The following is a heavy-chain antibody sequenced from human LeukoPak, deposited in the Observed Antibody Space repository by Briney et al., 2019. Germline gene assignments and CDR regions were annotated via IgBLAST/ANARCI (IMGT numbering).Heavy chain of an antibody. CDR3: ARRYYYDGYFDY. J-gene: IGHJ4*02. Sequence: ASVKVSCKASGYPFKTYGISWVRQAPGQGLEGMGWISAYNGNTNYAQNLQGRVTMTTHTYTSTAYMELRSLRSDDTAVYYCARRYYYDGYFDYWGQGTLVRVSS. CDR2: ISAYNGNT. CDR1: GYPFKTYG. D-gene: IGHD3-22*01. V-gene: IGHV1-18*01.